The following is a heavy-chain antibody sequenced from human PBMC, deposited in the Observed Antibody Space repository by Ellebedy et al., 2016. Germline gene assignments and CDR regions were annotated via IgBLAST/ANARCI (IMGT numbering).Heavy chain of an antibody. J-gene: IGHJ3*02. CDR3: ARDPIQSGSSKGGAFDI. CDR2: INPNSGGT. V-gene: IGHV1-2*02. CDR1: GYTFTGYY. D-gene: IGHD1-26*01. Sequence: ASVKVSCXASGYTFTGYYMHWVRQAPGQGLEWMGWINPNSGGTNYAQKFQGRVTMTRDTSISTAYMELSRLRSDDTAVYYCARDPIQSGSSKGGAFDIWGQGTMVTVSS.